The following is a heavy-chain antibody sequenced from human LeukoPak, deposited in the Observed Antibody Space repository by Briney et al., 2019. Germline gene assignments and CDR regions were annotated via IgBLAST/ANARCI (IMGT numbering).Heavy chain of an antibody. V-gene: IGHV4-38-2*02. J-gene: IGHJ5*02. CDR2: IYHSGST. D-gene: IGHD3-3*01. Sequence: SETLSLTCTVSGYSISSGYYWGWIRQPPGKGLEWIGSIYHSGSTYYNPSLKSRVTISVDTSKNQFSLKLGSVTAADTAVYYCARTGLRFLEWSEGTDNWFDPWGQGTLVTVSS. CDR3: ARTGLRFLEWSEGTDNWFDP. CDR1: GYSISSGYY.